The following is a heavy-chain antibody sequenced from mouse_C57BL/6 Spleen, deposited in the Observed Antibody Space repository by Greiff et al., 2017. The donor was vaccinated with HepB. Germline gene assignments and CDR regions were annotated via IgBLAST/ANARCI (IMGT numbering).Heavy chain of an antibody. Sequence: EVQVVESGTVLARPGASVKMSCKTSGYTFTSYWMHWVKQRPGQGLEWIGAIYPGNSDTSYNQKFKGKAKLTAVTSASTAYMELSSLTNEDSAVYYCTKSYDGYYHAMDYWGQGTSVTVSS. D-gene: IGHD2-3*01. J-gene: IGHJ4*01. V-gene: IGHV1-5*01. CDR1: GYTFTSYW. CDR2: IYPGNSDT. CDR3: TKSYDGYYHAMDY.